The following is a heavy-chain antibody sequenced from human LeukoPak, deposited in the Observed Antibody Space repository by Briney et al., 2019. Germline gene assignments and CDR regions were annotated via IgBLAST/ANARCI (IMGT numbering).Heavy chain of an antibody. Sequence: SETLSLTCAVSGYSISSGYYWGWIRQPPGKGLEWIGSIYHSGSTYYNPSLKSRVTMSLDTSKNQFSLRLTSVTAADTAVYSCARHYYDSSGLAYYLDYWGQGTLVTVSS. CDR3: ARHYYDSSGLAYYLDY. V-gene: IGHV4-38-2*01. CDR1: GYSISSGYY. D-gene: IGHD3-22*01. CDR2: IYHSGST. J-gene: IGHJ4*02.